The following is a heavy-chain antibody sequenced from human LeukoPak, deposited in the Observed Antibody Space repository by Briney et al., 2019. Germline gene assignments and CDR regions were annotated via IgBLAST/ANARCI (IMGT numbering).Heavy chain of an antibody. CDR1: GYSISSGYY. J-gene: IGHJ5*02. CDR3: ARHLRFSMITPDPWFDP. CDR2: IYHSGST. Sequence: KPSETLSLTCAVSGYSISSGYYWGWIRQPPGKGLEWIGSIYHSGSTYYNPSLKSRVTISVDTSKNQFSLKLSSVTAADTAAYYCARHLRFSMITPDPWFDPWGQGTLVTVSS. V-gene: IGHV4-38-2*01. D-gene: IGHD3-16*01.